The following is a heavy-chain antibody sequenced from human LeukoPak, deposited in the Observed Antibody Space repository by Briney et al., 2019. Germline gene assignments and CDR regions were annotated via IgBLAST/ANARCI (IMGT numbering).Heavy chain of an antibody. CDR3: ARGNPDPYYFDY. Sequence: GGSLRLSCAASGFTFSSYGMHWVRQAPGKGLEWVAVIWYDGSNKYYADSVKGRFTISRDNSKNTLYLQMNSLRAEDTAVYYCARGNPDPYYFDYWGQGTLVTVSS. CDR1: GFTFSSYG. J-gene: IGHJ4*02. V-gene: IGHV3-33*01. CDR2: IWYDGSNK.